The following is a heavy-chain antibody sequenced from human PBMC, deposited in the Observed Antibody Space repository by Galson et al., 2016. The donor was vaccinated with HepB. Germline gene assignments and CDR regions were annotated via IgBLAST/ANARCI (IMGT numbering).Heavy chain of an antibody. Sequence: SLRLSCAASGFTFSNYAMSWVRQAPGKGLEWVSVISSYTDTTDYADSVKGRFTISRDNSKNTLFLQMNSLRAEDTAIYYCAKDGAIYGSCTSTSCSSYSDYWGQGTLVTVSS. D-gene: IGHD2-2*01. J-gene: IGHJ4*02. CDR1: GFTFSNYA. V-gene: IGHV3-23*01. CDR2: ISSYTDTT. CDR3: AKDGAIYGSCTSTSCSSYSDY.